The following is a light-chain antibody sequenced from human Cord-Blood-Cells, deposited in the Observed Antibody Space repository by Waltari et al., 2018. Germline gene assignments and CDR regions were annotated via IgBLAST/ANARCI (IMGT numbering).Light chain of an antibody. CDR3: MQSMQLPYT. CDR1: QSLLHSDGKTY. Sequence: DIVMTQTPLSLSVTPGQPASISCKSSQSLLHSDGKTYLYWYLQKPGRPPLHLIYEVSNRFSGVPVMFTGSGSGTESTLKISRVEAEDVGVYYCMQSMQLPYTFGQRTKLEIK. V-gene: IGKV2D-29*01. CDR2: EVS. J-gene: IGKJ2*01.